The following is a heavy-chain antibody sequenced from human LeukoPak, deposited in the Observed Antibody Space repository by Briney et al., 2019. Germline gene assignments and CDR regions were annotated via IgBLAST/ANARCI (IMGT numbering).Heavy chain of an antibody. V-gene: IGHV3-23*01. CDR3: AKMQGYFDY. CDR2: ITSSGETT. J-gene: IGHJ4*02. CDR1: GSISFNSYS. Sequence: PGGSLRLSCAASGSISFNSYSMSWVRQAPGKGLEWVSAITSSGETTYYADSVKGRFTISRDNSKNMVYLQMNSLRAEDAATYYCAKMQGYFDYWGQGSLVTVSS.